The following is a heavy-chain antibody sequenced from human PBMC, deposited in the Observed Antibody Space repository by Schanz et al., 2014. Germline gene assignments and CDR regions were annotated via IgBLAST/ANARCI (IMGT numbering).Heavy chain of an antibody. Sequence: QVPLQESGPGLVKPSQTLSLTCTVSGGSISSGGYYWGWIRQPAGKGLEWIGRIYTSGSTNYNPSLKSRVTMSLDTSKTQFSLKLSSVTAADTAVYYCARDRGYDFSFDPWGQGTLVTVSS. CDR2: IYTSGST. CDR1: GGSISSGGYY. J-gene: IGHJ5*02. V-gene: IGHV4-61*02. D-gene: IGHD3-3*01. CDR3: ARDRGYDFSFDP.